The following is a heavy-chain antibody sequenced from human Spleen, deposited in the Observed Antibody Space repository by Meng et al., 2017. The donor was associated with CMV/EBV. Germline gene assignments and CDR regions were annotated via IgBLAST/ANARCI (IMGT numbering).Heavy chain of an antibody. CDR1: GGSISGYY. CDR2: ISDIGRT. J-gene: IGHJ5*02. CDR3: ARQQLLNWFDP. Sequence: GSLRLSCTVSGGSISGYYWSWIRQPPGKGLEWIGYISDIGRTNYNPSLKSRVTISADTSKNHFSLQLSSVTAADTAVYYCARQQLLNWFDPWGPGTLVTVS. V-gene: IGHV4-59*01. D-gene: IGHD6-13*01.